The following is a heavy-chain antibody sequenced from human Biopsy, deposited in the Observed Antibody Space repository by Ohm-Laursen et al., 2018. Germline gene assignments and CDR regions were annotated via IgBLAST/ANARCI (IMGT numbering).Heavy chain of an antibody. CDR3: ATKLTGYFHH. CDR2: NIPILGTG. Sequence: ASVKVSCKAPGGTFSNYGVNWVRQAPGQGLEWLGGNIPILGTGNYAQRFQDRVTVAADTSTSTATMELRSLRSDDTAVYYCATKLTGYFHHWGQGTLVVVSS. V-gene: IGHV1-69*06. J-gene: IGHJ1*01. D-gene: IGHD3-9*01. CDR1: GGTFSNYG.